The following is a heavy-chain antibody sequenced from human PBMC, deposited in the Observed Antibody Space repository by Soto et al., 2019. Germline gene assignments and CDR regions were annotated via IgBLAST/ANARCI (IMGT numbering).Heavy chain of an antibody. J-gene: IGHJ5*02. D-gene: IGHD6-13*01. CDR1: GGSISSGGYY. CDR2: IYYSGST. Sequence: SETLSLTCTVSGGSISSGGYYWSWIRQHPGKGLEWIGYIYYSGSTYYNPSLKSRVTISVDTSKNQSSLKLSSVTAADTAVYYCARGRVAAGYLWFDPWGQGTLVTVSS. CDR3: ARGRVAAGYLWFDP. V-gene: IGHV4-31*03.